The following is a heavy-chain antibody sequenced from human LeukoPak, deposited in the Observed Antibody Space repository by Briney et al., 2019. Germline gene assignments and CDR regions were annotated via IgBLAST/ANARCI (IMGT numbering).Heavy chain of an antibody. V-gene: IGHV1-69*05. CDR3: ARDHCSSTSCYPFNWFDP. D-gene: IGHD2-2*01. CDR2: IIPIFGTA. J-gene: IGHJ5*02. CDR1: GGTFSSYA. Sequence: SVKVSCKASGGTFSSYAISWVRQAPGQGLEWMGGIIPIFGTANYAQKFQGRVTITTDESTSTAYMELSSLGSEDTAVYYCARDHCSSTSCYPFNWFDPWGQGTLVTVSS.